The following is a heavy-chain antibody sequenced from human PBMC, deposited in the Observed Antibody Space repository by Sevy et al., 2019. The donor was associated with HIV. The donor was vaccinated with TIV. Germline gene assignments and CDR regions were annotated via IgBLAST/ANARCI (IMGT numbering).Heavy chain of an antibody. D-gene: IGHD1-1*01. V-gene: IGHV1-2*02. CDR3: ARLTTMPTSDLYGMDV. CDR2: INPNDGVT. CDR1: GYTFTDYY. Sequence: ASVKVSCKTSGYTFTDYYIHWVRQAPGQGLEWMAWINPNDGVTNYAQRFQGGVTVTRDTSISTAYMELRRLRSDDTAIYYCARLTTMPTSDLYGMDVWGQGTTVTVSS. J-gene: IGHJ6*02.